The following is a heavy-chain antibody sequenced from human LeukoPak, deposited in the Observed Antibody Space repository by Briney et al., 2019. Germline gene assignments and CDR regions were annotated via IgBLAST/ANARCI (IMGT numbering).Heavy chain of an antibody. CDR1: GFTFSSDA. CDR3: ARADGNYYYAMDV. Sequence: GGSLRLSCVSSGFTFSSDAMNWDRQAPGKGLEWVSAIRGSGGSTFYVESLKGRFTISRDNSKNTLYLQMNSLRAEDTAVYYCARADGNYYYAMDVWGQGTTVTVS. D-gene: IGHD4-23*01. V-gene: IGHV3-23*01. J-gene: IGHJ6*02. CDR2: IRGSGGST.